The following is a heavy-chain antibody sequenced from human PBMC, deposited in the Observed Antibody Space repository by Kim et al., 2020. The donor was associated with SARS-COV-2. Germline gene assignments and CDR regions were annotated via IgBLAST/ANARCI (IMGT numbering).Heavy chain of an antibody. J-gene: IGHJ4*02. Sequence: GGSLRLSCAASGFTVSSNYMNWVRQAPGKGLEWVSVLYSGGSTYYADSVKGRFTISRDNSKNTLYLQMNSLRAEDTAVYSCARGGGFSSGLDYWGQGTLVTVSS. CDR1: GFTVSSNY. CDR2: LYSGGST. CDR3: ARGGGFSSGLDY. D-gene: IGHD6-19*01. V-gene: IGHV3-66*01.